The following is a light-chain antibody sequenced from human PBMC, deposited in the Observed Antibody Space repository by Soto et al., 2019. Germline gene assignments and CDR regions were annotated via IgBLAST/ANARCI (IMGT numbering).Light chain of an antibody. CDR1: QSISTY. Sequence: DIQVTQSPSSLSASVGDRVTISCRASQSISTYLNWYQHKPGKAPKLLIHAASSLRSGVPSRFSGSGSGTEFTLTIRSLQPEDFATYYCQQSYSTPYTFGQGTKVDIK. V-gene: IGKV1-39*01. CDR2: AAS. CDR3: QQSYSTPYT. J-gene: IGKJ2*01.